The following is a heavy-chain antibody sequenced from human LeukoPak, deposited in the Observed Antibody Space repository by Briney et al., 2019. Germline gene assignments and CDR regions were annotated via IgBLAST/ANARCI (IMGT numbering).Heavy chain of an antibody. CDR2: IYYSGST. V-gene: IGHV4-31*03. J-gene: IGHJ6*03. CDR3: ARGSYSPQTAYYYYYYYMDV. D-gene: IGHD4-11*01. Sequence: SQTLSLTCTVSGGSVSSGGYYWSWIRQHPGKGLEWIGHIYYSGSTYYNPSLKSRVTISVDTSKNQFSLKLSSVTAADTAVYYCARGSYSPQTAYYYYYYYMDVWGKGTTVTVSS. CDR1: GGSVSSGGYY.